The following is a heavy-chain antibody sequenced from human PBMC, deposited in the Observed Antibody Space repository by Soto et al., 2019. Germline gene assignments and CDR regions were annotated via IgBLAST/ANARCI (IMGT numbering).Heavy chain of an antibody. CDR2: IYYSGST. V-gene: IGHV4-39*01. Sequence: QLQLQESGPGLVKPSETLSLTCTVSGGSISSSSYYWGWIRQPPGKGLEWIGSIYYSGSTYYNPSLKSRVTISVDTSKNQFSLKLSSVTAADTAVYYCARHPNIYAGGYYYYMDVWGKGTTDTVSS. D-gene: IGHD2-2*01. J-gene: IGHJ6*03. CDR1: GGSISSSSYY. CDR3: ARHPNIYAGGYYYYMDV.